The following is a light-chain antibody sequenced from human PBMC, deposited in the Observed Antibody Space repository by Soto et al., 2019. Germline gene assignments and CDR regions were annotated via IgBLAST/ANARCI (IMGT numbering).Light chain of an antibody. V-gene: IGKV3-20*01. J-gene: IGKJ2*01. Sequence: EIVLTQSPGTLALSPGERATLSCRASQSVSSSYLAWYQQKPGQAPRLLIHGASSRTTGIPDRFSGSGSGTYFTLTIARLEPEDFSVYYCQQSFRSPYTFGQGTRLEIK. CDR3: QQSFRSPYT. CDR2: GAS. CDR1: QSVSSSY.